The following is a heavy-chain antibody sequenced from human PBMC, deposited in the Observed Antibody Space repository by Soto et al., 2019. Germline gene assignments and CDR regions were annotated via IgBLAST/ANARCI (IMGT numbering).Heavy chain of an antibody. CDR1: GYTFTSYD. Sequence: ASVKVSCKASGYTFTSYDINWVRQATGQGLEWMGWMNPNSGNTSYAQKFQGRVTMTRDTSISTVYMELSSLRSDDTAVYYCAREGAATANYGMDVWGQGTMVTVSS. V-gene: IGHV1-8*01. CDR3: AREGAATANYGMDV. CDR2: MNPNSGNT. D-gene: IGHD2-15*01. J-gene: IGHJ6*02.